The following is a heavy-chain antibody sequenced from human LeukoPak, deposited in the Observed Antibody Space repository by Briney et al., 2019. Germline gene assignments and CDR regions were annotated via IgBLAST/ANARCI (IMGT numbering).Heavy chain of an antibody. J-gene: IGHJ4*02. Sequence: SETLSLTCTVSGGSISSGSYYWGWIRQPPGKGLEWIGSIYYSGSTYYNPSLKSRVTISVDTSKNQFSLKLSSVTAADTAVYYCARLGDSSGYYSAYWGQGTLVTVSS. CDR3: ARLGDSSGYYSAY. CDR1: GGSISSGSYY. CDR2: IYYSGST. D-gene: IGHD3-22*01. V-gene: IGHV4-39*01.